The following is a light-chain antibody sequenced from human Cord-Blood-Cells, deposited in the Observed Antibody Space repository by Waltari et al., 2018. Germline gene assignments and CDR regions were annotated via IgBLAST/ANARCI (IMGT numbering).Light chain of an antibody. CDR3: QQYNNWPRT. Sequence: EIVMTQSPATLSVSPGQRATLSCRASQSVSTNLAGYQQKPGQAPRLLIYGASTRATGIPASFSGSGSGTNFTLTISSLQSEDFAVYYCQQYNNWPRTFGQGTKVEIK. CDR2: GAS. V-gene: IGKV3-15*01. CDR1: QSVSTN. J-gene: IGKJ1*01.